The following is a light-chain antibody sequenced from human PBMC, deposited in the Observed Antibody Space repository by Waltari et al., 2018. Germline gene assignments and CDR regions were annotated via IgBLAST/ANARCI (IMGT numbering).Light chain of an antibody. J-gene: IGKJ4*01. CDR1: QGISNY. CDR2: YVN. Sequence: DIQMTQSPSSLSASVGDTVTITCRTSQGISNYLNWVQQKPGKTPKLLIYYVNSLASGVPSRFGGRCSGTQLTLTLSLLQPYDFSTYYCLRHSSYPLTFGGGPQVEFK. CDR3: LRHSSYPLT. V-gene: IGKV1-17*01.